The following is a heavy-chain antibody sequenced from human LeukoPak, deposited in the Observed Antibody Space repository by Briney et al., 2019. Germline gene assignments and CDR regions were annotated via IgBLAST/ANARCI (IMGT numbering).Heavy chain of an antibody. CDR1: GGSISGYY. D-gene: IGHD3-10*01. CDR2: IYYSGST. Sequence: SETLSLTCTVSGGSISGYYWSWVRQSPEKGLESIGYIYYSGSTNYNPSLKSRVTISVDTSKNQFSLKLSSVTAADTAVYYCARHSGRSPFDYWGQGTLVTVSS. J-gene: IGHJ4*02. V-gene: IGHV4-59*01. CDR3: ARHSGRSPFDY.